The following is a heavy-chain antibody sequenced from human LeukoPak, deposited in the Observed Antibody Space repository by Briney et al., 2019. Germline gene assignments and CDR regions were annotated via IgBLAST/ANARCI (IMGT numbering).Heavy chain of an antibody. J-gene: IGHJ3*02. CDR3: VRDRYPDNYFDALDI. CDR2: VSYDGVHT. Sequence: GRSLCLSCVAFGFNFNLYAMHWVRQVPGKGLQWVTLVSYDGVHTYFADSVKGRFAISRDNSKNTLFLQMNSLRIEDTGIYYCVRDRYPDNYFDALDIQGNGAIVTVSS. D-gene: IGHD5-24*01. V-gene: IGHV3-30*01. CDR1: GFNFNLYA.